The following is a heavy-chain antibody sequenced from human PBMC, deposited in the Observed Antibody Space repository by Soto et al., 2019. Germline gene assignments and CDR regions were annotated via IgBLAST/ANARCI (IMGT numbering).Heavy chain of an antibody. CDR1: GFTFSTYA. Sequence: EVQLLESGGDLVQPGGSLRLSCAASGFTFSTYAMSWVRQAPGKGLEWVSTINTCGGSTYYADSVKGRFTISRDNSKNTLYLQMNSLRPEDTAVYYCAKFYGGKSAHTYTIDPWGQGTLVTVSS. V-gene: IGHV3-23*01. CDR2: INTCGGST. D-gene: IGHD2-15*01. CDR3: AKFYGGKSAHTYTIDP. J-gene: IGHJ5*02.